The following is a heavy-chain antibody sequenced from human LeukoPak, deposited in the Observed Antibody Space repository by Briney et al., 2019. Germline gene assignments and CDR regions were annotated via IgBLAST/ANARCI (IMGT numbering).Heavy chain of an antibody. CDR1: GGSFSGYY. CDR3: ARGSRGVAGPPDH. J-gene: IGHJ4*02. D-gene: IGHD6-19*01. V-gene: IGHV4-34*01. Sequence: KPSETLSLTCAVYGGSFSGYYWSWIRQPPGKGLEWIGEINHSGSTNYNPSLKSRVTISVDTSKNQFSLKLSSVTAADTAVYYCARGSRGVAGPPDHWGQGTLVTVSS. CDR2: INHSGST.